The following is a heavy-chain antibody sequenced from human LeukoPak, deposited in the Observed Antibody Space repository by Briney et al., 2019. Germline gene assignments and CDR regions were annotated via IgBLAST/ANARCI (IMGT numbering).Heavy chain of an antibody. CDR2: IYSGGST. Sequence: GGSLGLSCAASGFTVSSNYMSWVRQAPGKGLEWVSVIYSGGSTYYADSVKGRFTISRDTSKNTVYLQMNSLRAEDTAVYHCARGTTDILTGYYYYAMDVWGQGTTVTVSS. CDR3: ARGTTDILTGYYYYAMDV. D-gene: IGHD3-9*01. CDR1: GFTVSSNY. V-gene: IGHV3-53*01. J-gene: IGHJ6*02.